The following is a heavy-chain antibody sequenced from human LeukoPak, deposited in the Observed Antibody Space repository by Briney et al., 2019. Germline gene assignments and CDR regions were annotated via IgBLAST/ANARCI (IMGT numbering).Heavy chain of an antibody. Sequence: PGGSLRLSCAASGFTFTNYGMHWVRQAPGKGLEWVAVISYDGSNKYYADSVKGRFTISRDNSKNTLSLQMNSLRPEDTAVYYCATWSNAWEFDYWGQGTLVSVSS. J-gene: IGHJ4*02. D-gene: IGHD1-26*01. CDR2: ISYDGSNK. CDR3: ATWSNAWEFDY. CDR1: GFTFTNYG. V-gene: IGHV3-30*03.